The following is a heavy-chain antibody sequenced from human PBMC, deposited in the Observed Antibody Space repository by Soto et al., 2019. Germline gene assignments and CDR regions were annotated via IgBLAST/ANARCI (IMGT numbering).Heavy chain of an antibody. V-gene: IGHV4-31*03. CDR2: IYYSGST. D-gene: IGHD6-13*01. CDR3: ARDRGSSSWHNWFDP. CDR1: GGSISSGGYY. J-gene: IGHJ5*02. Sequence: QVQLQESGPGLVKPSQTLSLTCTVSGGSISSGGYYWSWIRPHPGKGLEWIGYIYYSGSTYYNPSLKSRVTISVDTSKNQFSLKLSSVTAADTAVYYCARDRGSSSWHNWFDPWGQGTLVTVSS.